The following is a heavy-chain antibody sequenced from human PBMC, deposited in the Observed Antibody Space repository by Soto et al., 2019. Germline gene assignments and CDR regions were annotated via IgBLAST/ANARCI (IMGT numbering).Heavy chain of an antibody. CDR2: INHSGST. Sequence: PSETLSLTCAVYGGSFSGYYWSWIRQPPGKGLEWVGEINHSGSTNYNPSLKSRVTISVDTSKNQLSLKLSSVTAADTAVYYCARGDSSSLYYYYGVDVRGQGTTVTVSS. CDR1: GGSFSGYY. D-gene: IGHD6-6*01. J-gene: IGHJ6*02. V-gene: IGHV4-34*01. CDR3: ARGDSSSLYYYYGVDV.